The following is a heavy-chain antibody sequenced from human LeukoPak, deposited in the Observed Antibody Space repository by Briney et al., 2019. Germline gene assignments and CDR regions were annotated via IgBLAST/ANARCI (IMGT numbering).Heavy chain of an antibody. D-gene: IGHD2-15*01. CDR3: AREGRYCSGGGCLDY. Sequence: SETLSLTCTVSGGSVSSTSYYWSWIRQPPGKGLEWIGYIYYSGSTNYNPSLKSRVTISVDTSKNQFSLRLSSVTAADTAVYYCAREGRYCSGGGCLDYWGQGTLVTVSS. J-gene: IGHJ4*02. CDR2: IYYSGST. V-gene: IGHV4-61*01. CDR1: GGSVSSTSYY.